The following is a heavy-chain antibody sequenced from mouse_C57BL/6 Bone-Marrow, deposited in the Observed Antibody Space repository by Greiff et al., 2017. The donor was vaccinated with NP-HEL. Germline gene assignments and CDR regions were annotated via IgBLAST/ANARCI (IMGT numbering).Heavy chain of an antibody. Sequence: VQLQQPGAELVRPGSSVKLSCKASGYTFTSYWMDWVKQRPGQGLEWIGNIYPSDSETHYNQKFKDKATLTVDKSSSTAYMQLSSLTSEYSAVYYCARSEFYYYGSSSYAMDYWGQGTSVTVSS. J-gene: IGHJ4*01. CDR1: GYTFTSYW. CDR2: IYPSDSET. D-gene: IGHD1-1*01. V-gene: IGHV1-61*01. CDR3: ARSEFYYYGSSSYAMDY.